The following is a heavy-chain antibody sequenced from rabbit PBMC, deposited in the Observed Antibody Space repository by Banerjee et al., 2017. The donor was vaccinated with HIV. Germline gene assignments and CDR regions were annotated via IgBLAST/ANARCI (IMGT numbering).Heavy chain of an antibody. CDR2: IDPVFGST. D-gene: IGHD4-1*01. CDR1: GFDFSSYG. J-gene: IGHJ4*01. Sequence: QEQLVESGGGLVQPGGSLKLSCKASGFDFSSYGVSWVRQAPGKGLEWIGYIDPVFGSTYYASWVNGRFTISSHNAQNTLYLQMNSLTAVDRATYFCARSDSSDWAFNLWGPGTLVTVS. V-gene: IGHV1S47*01. CDR3: ARSDSSDWAFNL.